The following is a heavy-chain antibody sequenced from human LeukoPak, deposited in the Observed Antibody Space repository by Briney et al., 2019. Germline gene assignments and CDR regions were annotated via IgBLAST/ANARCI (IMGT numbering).Heavy chain of an antibody. CDR3: TRDRSRAEDD. CDR1: GFTFSGHL. V-gene: IGHV3-7*01. Sequence: GGSLRLSCAASGFTFSGHLMSWVRQAPGKGLEWVAIINQGGSDKYYVDSVKGRFTISRDNANNLLYLQMNSLRGEDTAVYYCTRDRSRAEDDWGQGTLVTVSS. CDR2: INQGGSDK. J-gene: IGHJ4*02. D-gene: IGHD1-14*01.